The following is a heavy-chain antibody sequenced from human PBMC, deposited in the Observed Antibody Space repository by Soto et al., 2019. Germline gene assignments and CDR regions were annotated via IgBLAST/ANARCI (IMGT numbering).Heavy chain of an antibody. CDR2: MTPKRETP. J-gene: IGHJ6*02. D-gene: IGHD2-8*02. V-gene: IGHV1-8*01. CDR3: ARGGRGIWTGVTYYYAMDV. CDR1: GYDFNLYD. Sequence: QVHLVQSGAEVKTPGASVKVSCTASGYDFNLYDIHWVRQSTGQGLEWMGWMTPKRETPGYAPKFKGRFTMTRDNARRAVYMDLSSLRSDDTAVYFWARGGRGIWTGVTYYYAMDVWGQGTAVTVSS.